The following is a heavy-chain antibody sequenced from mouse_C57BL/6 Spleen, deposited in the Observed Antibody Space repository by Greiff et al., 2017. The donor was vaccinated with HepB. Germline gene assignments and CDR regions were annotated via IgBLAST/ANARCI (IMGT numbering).Heavy chain of an antibody. Sequence: EVQLQESGGGLVKPGGSLKLSCAASGFTFSSYAMSWVRQTPEKRLEWVATISDGGSYTYYPDNVKGRFTISRDNAKNNLYLQMSHLKSEDTAMYYCARDPYYYGSSPNYDYWGQGTSVTVSS. CDR3: ARDPYYYGSSPNYDY. CDR1: GFTFSSYA. J-gene: IGHJ4*01. V-gene: IGHV5-4*01. CDR2: ISDGGSYT. D-gene: IGHD1-1*01.